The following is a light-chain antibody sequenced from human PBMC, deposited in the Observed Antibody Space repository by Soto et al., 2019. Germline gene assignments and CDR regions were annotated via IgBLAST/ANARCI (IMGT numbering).Light chain of an antibody. CDR2: AAS. V-gene: IGKV1-6*01. CDR3: LQDYSYPWT. Sequence: AIHLTQSPSSLSASVVDIVTITCLASQGIRNDLGWYQQKPGKAPKLLIYAASSLQSGVPSRFSGSASGTDFTLTISSLQPEDFATYYCLQDYSYPWTFGQGTKVDIK. CDR1: QGIRND. J-gene: IGKJ1*01.